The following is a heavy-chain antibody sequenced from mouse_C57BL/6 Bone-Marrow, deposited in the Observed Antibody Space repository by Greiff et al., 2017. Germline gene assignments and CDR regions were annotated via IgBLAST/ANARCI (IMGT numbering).Heavy chain of an antibody. J-gene: IGHJ3*01. Sequence: VQLQESGPELVKPGASVKISCKASGYAFSSSWMNWVKQRPGKGLEWIGRIYPGDGDTNYNGKFKGKATLTADKSSSTAYMQLSSLTSEDSAVYFCARWLITTVRKLAYWGQGTLVTVSA. D-gene: IGHD1-1*01. CDR1: GYAFSSSW. CDR2: IYPGDGDT. CDR3: ARWLITTVRKLAY. V-gene: IGHV1-82*01.